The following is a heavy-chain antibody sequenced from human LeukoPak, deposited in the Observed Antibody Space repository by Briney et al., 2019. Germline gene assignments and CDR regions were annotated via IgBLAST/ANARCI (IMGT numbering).Heavy chain of an antibody. D-gene: IGHD2-2*01. J-gene: IGHJ4*02. CDR3: ARDGALYQLPVDY. V-gene: IGHV1-18*01. Sequence: VASVKVSCKASGYTFTSYGISWVRQAPGQGLEWMGWISAYNGNTNYAQKLQGRVTMTTDTSTSTAYVELRSLRSDDTAVYYCARDGALYQLPVDYWGQGTLVTVSS. CDR1: GYTFTSYG. CDR2: ISAYNGNT.